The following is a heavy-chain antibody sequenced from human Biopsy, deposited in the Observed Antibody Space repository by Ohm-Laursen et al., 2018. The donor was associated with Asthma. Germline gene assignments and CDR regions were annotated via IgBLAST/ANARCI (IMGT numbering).Heavy chain of an antibody. D-gene: IGHD6-13*01. CDR1: GFTVSSNY. J-gene: IGHJ4*02. CDR2: IYSAGST. CDR3: ARGGGQL. V-gene: IGHV3-53*01. Sequence: SLRLSCSASGFTVSSNYMTWVRQAPGKGLEWASIIYSAGSTYYADSVKGRFTISRDDSKNTLYLQMNSLRAEDTAVYYCARGGGQLWGQGTLVTVSS.